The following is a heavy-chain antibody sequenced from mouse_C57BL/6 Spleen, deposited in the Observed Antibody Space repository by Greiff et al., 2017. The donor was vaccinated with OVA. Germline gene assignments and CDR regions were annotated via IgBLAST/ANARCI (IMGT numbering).Heavy chain of an antibody. J-gene: IGHJ4*01. Sequence: VQLKQSGPGLVQPSQSLSLTCSVPGYSITSGYYWHWIRQFPGNKLEWMGYISYDGSNNYNPSLKNRISITRDTSKNQFFLKLNSVTTEDTATYYCARGGDAMDYWGQGTSVTVSS. V-gene: IGHV3-6*01. CDR3: ARGGDAMDY. CDR1: GYSITSGYY. CDR2: ISYDGSN.